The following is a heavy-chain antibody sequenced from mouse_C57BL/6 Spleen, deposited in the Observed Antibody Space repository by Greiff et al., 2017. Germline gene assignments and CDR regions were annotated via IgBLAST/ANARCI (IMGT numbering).Heavy chain of an antibody. CDR3: AIAEDGYYF. CDR2: IHPSDSDT. J-gene: IGHJ2*01. D-gene: IGHD2-3*01. CDR1: GYTFTSYW. Sequence: QVQLQQPGAELVKPGASVKVSCKASGYTFTSYWMHWVKQRPGKGLEWFGRIHPSDSDTNYNQKFKGKATLTVDKSTSTAYMQLSSLPSEDSAVYYCAIAEDGYYFWGQGTTLTVSS. V-gene: IGHV1-74*01.